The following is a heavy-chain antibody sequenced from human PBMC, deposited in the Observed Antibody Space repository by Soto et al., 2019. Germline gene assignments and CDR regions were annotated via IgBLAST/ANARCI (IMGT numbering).Heavy chain of an antibody. J-gene: IGHJ4*02. CDR1: GGSISSSSYY. D-gene: IGHD1-26*01. CDR2: IYYSGST. V-gene: IGHV4-39*01. CDR3: GRGGSDY. Sequence: QLQLQESGPGLVKPSETLSLTCTVSGGSISSSSYYWSWIRQPPGKGLECIGTIYYSGSTYYNPSLTIRVTRPLDTFNNQFSLRLSSVTAADTAAYYCGRGGSDYWGQGTLVTVSS.